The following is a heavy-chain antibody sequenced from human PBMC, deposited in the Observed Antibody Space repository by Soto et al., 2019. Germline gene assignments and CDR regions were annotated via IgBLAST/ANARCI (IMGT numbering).Heavy chain of an antibody. CDR1: GGTFSSYA. CDR2: IIPIFGTA. V-gene: IGHV1-69*13. CDR3: ARELVRWGTVTTLDY. J-gene: IGHJ4*02. Sequence: SVKVSCKASGGTFSSYAISWVRQAPGQGLEWMGGIIPIFGTANYAQKFQGRVTITADESTSTAYMELSSLRSDDTAVYYCARELVRWGTVTTLDYWGQGTLVTSPQ. D-gene: IGHD4-4*01.